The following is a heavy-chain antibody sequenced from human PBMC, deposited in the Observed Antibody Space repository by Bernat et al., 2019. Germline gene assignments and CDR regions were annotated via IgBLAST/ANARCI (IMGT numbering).Heavy chain of an antibody. D-gene: IGHD3-22*01. V-gene: IGHV3-30*18. Sequence: QVQLVESGGGVVQPGRSLRLSCAASGFTFSSYGMHWVRQAPGKGLEWVAVISYDGSNKYYADSVKGRFTISRDNSKNTLYLQMNSLRAEDMAVYYCAKASSGYGDYFDYWGQGTLVTVSS. CDR1: GFTFSSYG. CDR3: AKASSGYGDYFDY. J-gene: IGHJ4*02. CDR2: ISYDGSNK.